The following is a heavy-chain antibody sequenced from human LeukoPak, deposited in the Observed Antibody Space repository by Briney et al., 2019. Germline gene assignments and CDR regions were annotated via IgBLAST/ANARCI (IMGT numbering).Heavy chain of an antibody. V-gene: IGHV3-30*18. J-gene: IGHJ4*02. D-gene: IGHD6-19*01. CDR2: ISYDGSDK. CDR1: GFTFSSYD. Sequence: QAGGSLRLSCAASGFTFSSYDIHWVRQAPGKGLERVAIISYDGSDKYYADSVKGRFTISRDNSKNTLYLQMNSLRAEDTAVYYCAKDSQQWLASHYFDNWGQGTLVTVSS. CDR3: AKDSQQWLASHYFDN.